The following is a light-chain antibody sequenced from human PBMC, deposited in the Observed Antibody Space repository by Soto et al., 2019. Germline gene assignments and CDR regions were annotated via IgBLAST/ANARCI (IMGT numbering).Light chain of an antibody. V-gene: IGKV3-11*01. Sequence: EILLTQSPGTLSVSPGDIATLSCGAGQSLGSRSLAWYQQKPGQAPRLLIYDASNRATGIPARFSGSGSGTDFTLTISSLEPEDFAVYYCQQRSNWPPITFGQGTRLEIK. J-gene: IGKJ5*01. CDR3: QQRSNWPPIT. CDR1: QSLGSRS. CDR2: DAS.